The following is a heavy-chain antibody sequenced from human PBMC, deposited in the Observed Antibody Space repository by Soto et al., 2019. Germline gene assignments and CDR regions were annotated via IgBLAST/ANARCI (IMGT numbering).Heavy chain of an antibody. J-gene: IGHJ4*02. V-gene: IGHV6-1*01. CDR3: ARGGTHGSDFDS. CDR1: GDTVASNSAT. D-gene: IGHD3-16*01. CDR2: TYYRSKWYD. Sequence: PSHTRSLTCAISGDTVASNSATWNLIRQSPSRGLEWLGRTYYRSKWYDDYALSVKSRMAINPDTSKNHFSLQLNSVTPEDTAVYYCARGGTHGSDFDSWGQGTLVTVSS.